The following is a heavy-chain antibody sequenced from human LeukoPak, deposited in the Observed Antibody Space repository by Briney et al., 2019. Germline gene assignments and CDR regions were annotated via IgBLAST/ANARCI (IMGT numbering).Heavy chain of an antibody. CDR1: GFTFSSYG. D-gene: IGHD6-13*01. V-gene: IGHV3-30*18. Sequence: GGSLRPSCAASGFTFSSYGMHWVRQAPGKGLEWVAVISYDGSNKYYADSVKGRFTISRDNSKNTLYLQMNSLRAEDTAVYYCAKDRWQQLENYFGYWGQGTLVTVSS. J-gene: IGHJ4*02. CDR3: AKDRWQQLENYFGY. CDR2: ISYDGSNK.